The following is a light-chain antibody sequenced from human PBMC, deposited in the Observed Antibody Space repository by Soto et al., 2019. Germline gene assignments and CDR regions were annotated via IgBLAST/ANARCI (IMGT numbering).Light chain of an antibody. CDR2: AAS. V-gene: IGKV1-39*01. CDR3: QQGYSTRIT. J-gene: IGKJ5*01. Sequence: DIQMTQSPSSLSASVGDRVTITCSASQSISRYLNWSKQKPGKAPKLLIYAASSLQSGVPSRFSGSGSGTDFTLTISSLQPEDFATYYCQQGYSTRITFGQGTRLEIK. CDR1: QSISRY.